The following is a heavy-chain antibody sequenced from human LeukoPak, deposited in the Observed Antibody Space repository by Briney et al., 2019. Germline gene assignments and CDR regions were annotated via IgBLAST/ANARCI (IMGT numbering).Heavy chain of an antibody. CDR1: GFTFSSYG. CDR3: ARDSENSYDFWSGYFVDY. V-gene: IGHV3-33*01. CDR2: IWYDGSNK. D-gene: IGHD3-3*01. Sequence: QSGGSLRLSCAASGFTFSSYGMHWVRQAPGKGLEWVAVIWYDGSNKYYADSVKGRFTISRDNSKNTLYLQMNSLRAEDTAVYYCARDSENSYDFWSGYFVDYWGQGTLVTVSS. J-gene: IGHJ4*02.